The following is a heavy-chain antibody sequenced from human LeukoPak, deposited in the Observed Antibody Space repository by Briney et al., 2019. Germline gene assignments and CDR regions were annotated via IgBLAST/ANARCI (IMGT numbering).Heavy chain of an antibody. CDR3: ATTGLLGDIP. V-gene: IGHV3-48*04. J-gene: IGHJ5*02. D-gene: IGHD2-21*01. Sequence: QPGGSLRLSCAASGFTFSSYAMSWVRQAPGKGLEWLSYISKNGKTIYYADSVKGRFTISRDNARKSVYLQMNSLRAEDTAVYYCATTGLLGDIPWGQGTLVTVSS. CDR1: GFTFSSYA. CDR2: ISKNGKTI.